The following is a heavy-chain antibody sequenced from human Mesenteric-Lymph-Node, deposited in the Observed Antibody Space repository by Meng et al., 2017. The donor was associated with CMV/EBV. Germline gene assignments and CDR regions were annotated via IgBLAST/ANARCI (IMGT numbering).Heavy chain of an antibody. J-gene: IGHJ4*02. Sequence: SETLSLTCTVSGGSISSYYWGWIRQPPGEGLEWIGKMHYSGSSYYNPYLKSRVTISVDTSKNQFSLRLSSVTAADTAVYYCVRVWQQNFDYWGQGALVTVSS. V-gene: IGHV4-39*07. CDR3: VRVWQQNFDY. CDR1: GGSISSYY. CDR2: MHYSGSS. D-gene: IGHD6-13*01.